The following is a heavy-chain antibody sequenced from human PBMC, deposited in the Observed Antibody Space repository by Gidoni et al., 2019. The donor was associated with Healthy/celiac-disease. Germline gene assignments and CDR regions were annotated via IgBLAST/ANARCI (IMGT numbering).Heavy chain of an antibody. CDR3: TTYSSSWYFFGGIEYYFDY. J-gene: IGHJ4*02. Sequence: EVQLVESGGGLVKPGGSLRLSCAAFGFTFSNAWMSWVRQAPGKGLEWVGRIKSKTDGGTTDYAAPVKGRFTISRDDSKNTLYLQMNSLKTEDTAVYYCTTYSSSWYFFGGIEYYFDYWGQGTLVTVSS. V-gene: IGHV3-15*01. CDR1: GFTFSNAW. D-gene: IGHD6-13*01. CDR2: IKSKTDGGTT.